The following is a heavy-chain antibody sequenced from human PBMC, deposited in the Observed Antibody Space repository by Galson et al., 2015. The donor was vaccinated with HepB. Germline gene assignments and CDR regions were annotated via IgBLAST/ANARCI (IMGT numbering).Heavy chain of an antibody. CDR3: GRDQSIVVAGNINY. J-gene: IGHJ4*02. CDR2: TSGYNDKT. V-gene: IGHV1-18*01. D-gene: IGHD6-19*01. Sequence: SVKVSCKASGYTFTNFGINWVRQAPGQRLEWMGWTSGYNDKTDCAQSLQGRVTMTTDTSTNTAYMELRSVRSDDTAVYYCGRDQSIVVAGNINYWGQGTLVTVSS. CDR1: GYTFTNFG.